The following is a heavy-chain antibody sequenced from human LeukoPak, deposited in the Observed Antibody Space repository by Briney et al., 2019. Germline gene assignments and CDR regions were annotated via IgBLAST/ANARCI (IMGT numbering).Heavy chain of an antibody. Sequence: PGGSLRLSCAASGFTFSNAWMSWIRQPPGKGLEWVGEINHSGSTNYNPSLKSRVTISVDTSKNQFSLKLSSVTAADTAVYYCARARRNPGIAAARRYYFDYWGQGTLVTVSS. CDR1: GFTFSNAW. CDR3: ARARRNPGIAAARRYYFDY. J-gene: IGHJ4*02. CDR2: INHSGST. D-gene: IGHD6-13*01. V-gene: IGHV4-34*01.